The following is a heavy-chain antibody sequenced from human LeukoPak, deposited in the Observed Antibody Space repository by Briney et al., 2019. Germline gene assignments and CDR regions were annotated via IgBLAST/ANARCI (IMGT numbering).Heavy chain of an antibody. CDR2: IIPIFGTA. J-gene: IGHJ6*02. Sequence: GSSVKVSCKASGGTFSSYAISWVRQAPGQGLEWMGGIIPIFGTANYAQKFQGRVTITAVESTSTAYMELSSLRSEDTAVYYCARDYPSGDCGGDCYYYYGMDVWGQGTTVTVSS. CDR3: ARDYPSGDCGGDCYYYYGMDV. CDR1: GGTFSSYA. D-gene: IGHD2-21*02. V-gene: IGHV1-69*01.